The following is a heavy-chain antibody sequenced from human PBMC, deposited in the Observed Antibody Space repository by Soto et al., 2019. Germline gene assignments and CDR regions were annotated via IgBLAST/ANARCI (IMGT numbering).Heavy chain of an antibody. CDR2: IYYSRST. V-gene: IGHV4-59*01. CDR3: ARGWGLVFDY. Sequence: PSETLSLTCTVSGGSISSYYWSWIRQPPGKGLEWIGYIYYSRSTNYNPSLKSRVTISVDTSKNQFSLKLSSVTAADTAVYYCARGWGLVFDYWGQGTLVTVSS. J-gene: IGHJ4*02. D-gene: IGHD2-21*02. CDR1: GGSISSYY.